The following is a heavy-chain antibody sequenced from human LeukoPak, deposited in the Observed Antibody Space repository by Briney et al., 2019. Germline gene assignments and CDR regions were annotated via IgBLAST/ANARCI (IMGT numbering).Heavy chain of an antibody. CDR1: GFTFSSYN. CDR2: ISSSGSSI. Sequence: PGGSLRLSCAASGFTFSSYNMNWVRQAPGKGLDWVSFISSSGSSITYADSVKGRFTISRDNVKNSLYLQMNSLRAEDTAVYYCARERVHGDSFGWYFDLWGRGTLVTVS. J-gene: IGHJ2*01. CDR3: ARERVHGDSFGWYFDL. D-gene: IGHD4-17*01. V-gene: IGHV3-48*01.